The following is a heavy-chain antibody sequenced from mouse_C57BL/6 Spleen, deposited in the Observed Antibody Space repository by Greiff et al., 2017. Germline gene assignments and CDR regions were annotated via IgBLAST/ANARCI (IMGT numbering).Heavy chain of an antibody. CDR2: IYPGNGDT. Sequence: LQQSGAELVRPGASVKMSCKASGYTFTSYNMHWVKQTPRQGLEWIGAIYPGNGDTSYNQKFKGNATLTVDKSSSTAYMQLSSLTSEDSAVYFCARPPYDGYYDDYAMDYWGQGTSVTVSS. J-gene: IGHJ4*01. CDR3: ARPPYDGYYDDYAMDY. CDR1: GYTFTSYN. D-gene: IGHD2-3*01. V-gene: IGHV1-12*01.